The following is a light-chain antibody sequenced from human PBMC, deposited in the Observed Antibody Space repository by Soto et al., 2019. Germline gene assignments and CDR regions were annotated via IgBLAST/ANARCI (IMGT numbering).Light chain of an antibody. CDR1: QSVSSN. CDR3: QQYNNWPPWT. CDR2: GAS. Sequence: EKVLTQSPATPSVSPRERATPSCRASQSVSSNLAWYQQKPGQAPRLLIYGASTRATGIPARFSGSGSGTEFTLTISSLQSEDFAVYYCQQYNNWPPWTFGQGTKVDIK. J-gene: IGKJ1*01. V-gene: IGKV3-15*01.